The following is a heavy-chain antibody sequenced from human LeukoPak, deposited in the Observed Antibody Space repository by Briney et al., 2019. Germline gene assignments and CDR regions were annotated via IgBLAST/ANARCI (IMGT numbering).Heavy chain of an antibody. Sequence: SETLSLTCTVSGGSISSYYWSWIRQPPGKGLEWIGYIYYSGSTNYNPSLKSRATISVDTSKNQFSLKLSSVTAADTAVYYCARSRGGYDYWGQGTLVTVSS. CDR1: GGSISSYY. D-gene: IGHD2-15*01. CDR2: IYYSGST. CDR3: ARSRGGYDY. J-gene: IGHJ4*02. V-gene: IGHV4-59*01.